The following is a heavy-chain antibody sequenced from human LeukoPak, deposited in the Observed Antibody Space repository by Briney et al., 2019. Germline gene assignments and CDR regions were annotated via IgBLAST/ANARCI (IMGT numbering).Heavy chain of an antibody. D-gene: IGHD3-22*01. CDR1: GGSFSGYY. Sequence: PSETLSLTCAVYGGSFSGYYWSWIRQPPGKGLEWIGEINHSGSANYNPSLKSRVTISVDTSKNQFSLKLSSVTAADTAVYYCASLVFTMINGMDVWGQGTTVTVSS. J-gene: IGHJ6*02. CDR2: INHSGSA. CDR3: ASLVFTMINGMDV. V-gene: IGHV4-34*01.